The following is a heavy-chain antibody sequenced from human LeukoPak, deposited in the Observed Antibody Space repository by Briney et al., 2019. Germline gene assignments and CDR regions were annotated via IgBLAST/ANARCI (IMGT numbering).Heavy chain of an antibody. Sequence: GGSLRPSCAASGFTFSSYEMNWVRQAPGKGLGWVSYISSIGSTIYYADSVKGRFTIYRDNAKNSLYLQMNSLRAEHTAVYYCARVKPGRFGENPLGWWGQGTLVTVSS. CDR1: GFTFSSYE. CDR2: ISSIGSTI. CDR3: ARVKPGRFGENPLGW. D-gene: IGHD3-10*01. J-gene: IGHJ4*02. V-gene: IGHV3-48*03.